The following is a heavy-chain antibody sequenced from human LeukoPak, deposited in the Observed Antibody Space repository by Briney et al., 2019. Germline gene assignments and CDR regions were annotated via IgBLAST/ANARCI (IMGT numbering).Heavy chain of an antibody. J-gene: IGHJ4*02. CDR3: ARLIRGSGSSSYHFDY. D-gene: IGHD3-10*01. CDR2: INHSGST. V-gene: IGHV4-34*01. Sequence: KASETLSLTCAVYGGSLSGYYWSWIRQPPGKGLEWIGEINHSGSTNYNPSLKSRVTISVDTSKNQFSLKLSSVTAADTAVYYCARLIRGSGSSSYHFDYWGQGTLVTVSS. CDR1: GGSLSGYY.